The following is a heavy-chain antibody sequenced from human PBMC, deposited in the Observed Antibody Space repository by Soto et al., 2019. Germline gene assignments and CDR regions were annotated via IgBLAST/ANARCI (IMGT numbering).Heavy chain of an antibody. CDR3: ATHPYCSSTSCYPGFDY. V-gene: IGHV3-7*03. Sequence: PGGSLRLSCAASGFTFSRNWMSWVRQAPGKGLEWVANIKQDGTEKYYVDSVKGRFTISRDNAKNSLYLQWSSLKASDTAMYYCATHPYCSSTSCYPGFDYWGQGTLVTVSS. CDR2: IKQDGTEK. CDR1: GFTFSRNW. J-gene: IGHJ4*02. D-gene: IGHD2-2*01.